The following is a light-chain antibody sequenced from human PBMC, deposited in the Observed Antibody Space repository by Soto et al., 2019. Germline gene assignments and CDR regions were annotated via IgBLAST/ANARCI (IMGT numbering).Light chain of an antibody. Sequence: RVRTQSPDTLSVSPGERSTLSGRASETVRSNLAWYQQKPGQAPRLLIYAASTRATGIPARFIGNGSGTEFTLTISSLQSEDFAVYYCQQYNNWWTFGQGTKVDIK. V-gene: IGKV3D-15*01. CDR2: AAS. CDR1: ETVRSN. CDR3: QQYNNWWT. J-gene: IGKJ1*01.